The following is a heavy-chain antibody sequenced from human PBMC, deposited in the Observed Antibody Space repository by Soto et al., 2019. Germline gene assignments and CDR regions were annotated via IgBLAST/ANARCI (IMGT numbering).Heavy chain of an antibody. J-gene: IGHJ4*02. CDR2: IDPRNGGT. V-gene: IGHV1-2*02. CDR1: GYIFSDYY. CDR3: ARVLYRNVIHA. Sequence: QVQLVQSGSDVKKPGASFTVSCKASGYIFSDYYIHWVRQAPGQGLEWMGWIDPRNGGTKYAQKFQDRLTMTTDTSTSTAFLELRRLRLYATAVFFCARVLYRNVIHAWGQGTLVTVSS. D-gene: IGHD5-18*01.